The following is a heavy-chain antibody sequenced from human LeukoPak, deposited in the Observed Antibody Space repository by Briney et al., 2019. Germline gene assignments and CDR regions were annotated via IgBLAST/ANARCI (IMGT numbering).Heavy chain of an antibody. CDR3: ARDGPMGYSYGSEFDY. CDR1: GFTFTSSA. Sequence: SVKVSCKASGFTFTSSAVQWVRQARGQRLEWIGWIVVGSGNTNYAQKFQERVTITRDMSTSTAYMELSSLRSDDTAVYYCARDGPMGYSYGSEFDYWGQGTLVTVSS. J-gene: IGHJ4*02. CDR2: IVVGSGNT. V-gene: IGHV1-58*01. D-gene: IGHD5-18*01.